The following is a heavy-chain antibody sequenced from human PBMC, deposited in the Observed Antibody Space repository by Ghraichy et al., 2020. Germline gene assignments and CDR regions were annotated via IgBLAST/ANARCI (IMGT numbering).Heavy chain of an antibody. V-gene: IGHV3-30*02. CDR1: RFTFSSYD. CDR3: AKDRQPYCSDGSCYSGIDY. J-gene: IGHJ4*02. CDR2: IRYDGSNK. Sequence: GGSLRLSCAATRFTFSSYDMHWVRQAPGKGLEWVAFIRYDGSNKYYADSVKGRFTISRDNSKNTLYLQMNSLRAEDTAVFYCAKDRQPYCSDGSCYSGIDYWGQGTLVTVSS. D-gene: IGHD2-15*01.